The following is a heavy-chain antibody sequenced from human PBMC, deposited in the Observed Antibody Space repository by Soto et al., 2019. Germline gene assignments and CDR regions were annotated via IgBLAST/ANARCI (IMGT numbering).Heavy chain of an antibody. CDR2: IWYDGSNK. J-gene: IGHJ4*02. Sequence: AGGSLRLSCAVSGFTFSSYGMHWVRQAPGKGLEWVAVIWYDGSNKYYADSVKGRFTISRDNSKNTLHLQMNSLRADDTAVYYCARGVAGHAKQQLVPGAYGYWGQGTLVTVSS. CDR3: ARGVAGHAKQQLVPGAYGY. CDR1: GFTFSSYG. D-gene: IGHD6-13*01. V-gene: IGHV3-33*01.